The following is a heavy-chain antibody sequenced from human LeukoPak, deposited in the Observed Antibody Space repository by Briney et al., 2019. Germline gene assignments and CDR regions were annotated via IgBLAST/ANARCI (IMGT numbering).Heavy chain of an antibody. CDR1: GFTLSSNH. J-gene: IGHJ4*02. V-gene: IGHV3-53*01. CDR3: ARVHSGWYTADY. CDR2: ISSGGST. Sequence: GGPLRLSCAASGFTLSSNHMSWPRHPPGKAREGVSLISSGGSTYSADSVKGRFTISRDNSKNTLYLQMNSLRAEDTAVYYCARVHSGWYTADYWGQGTLVTVSS. D-gene: IGHD6-19*01.